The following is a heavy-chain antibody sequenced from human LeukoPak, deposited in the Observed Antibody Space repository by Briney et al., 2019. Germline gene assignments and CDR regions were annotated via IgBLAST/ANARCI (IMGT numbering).Heavy chain of an antibody. J-gene: IGHJ6*02. CDR3: ARDGSIAAAGTENYYYGMDV. Sequence: SVKVSCKASGGTFSSYAISWVGQAPGQGLEWMGGIIPIFGTANYAQKFQGRVTITADESTSTAYMELSSLRSEDTAVYYCARDGSIAAAGTENYYYGMDVWGQGTTVTVSS. CDR1: GGTFSSYA. D-gene: IGHD6-13*01. CDR2: IIPIFGTA. V-gene: IGHV1-69*13.